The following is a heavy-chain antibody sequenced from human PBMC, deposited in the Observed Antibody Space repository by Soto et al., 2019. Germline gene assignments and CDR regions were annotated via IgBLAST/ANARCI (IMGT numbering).Heavy chain of an antibody. CDR3: ATIIPSSSWVHCYDY. V-gene: IGHV1-18*01. D-gene: IGHD6-13*01. CDR2: ISTYNGDT. Sequence: ASVKVSCKGSGYTFTSYGISWVRQAPGQGLEWMGWISTYNGDTNYAQTFQGRVTMTTDTSTSTVHMEVRSLRSDDTAIYYCATIIPSSSWVHCYDYWGQGTLVTVSS. CDR1: GYTFTSYG. J-gene: IGHJ4*02.